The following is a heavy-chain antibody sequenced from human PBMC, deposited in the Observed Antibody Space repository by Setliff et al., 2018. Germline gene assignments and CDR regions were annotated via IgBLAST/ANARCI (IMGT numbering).Heavy chain of an antibody. CDR1: GDSLSGYY. CDR3: ARHYSYRVVITSKRGWFDP. V-gene: IGHV4-34*12. Sequence: SETLSLTCAVYGDSLSGYYWSWIRQSPKKGLEWIGEIMPGRDTLYSPSLESRLTITIDTSKSQFSLKLSSVTAADTAVYYCARHYSYRVVITSKRGWFDPWGQGTLVTVSS. J-gene: IGHJ5*02. D-gene: IGHD3-22*01. CDR2: IMPGRDT.